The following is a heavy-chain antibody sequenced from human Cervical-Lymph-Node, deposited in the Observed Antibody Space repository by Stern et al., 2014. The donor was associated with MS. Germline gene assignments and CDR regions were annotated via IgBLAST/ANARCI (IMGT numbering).Heavy chain of an antibody. D-gene: IGHD4-17*01. CDR1: GGSISRGDHY. CDR3: VGEHEYGFYVE. Sequence: QVQLQESGPGLVRPSQTLSVTCSVSGGSISRGDHYWTWIRQSPGKGLAWIGHIYHSGLPKYYPSFKVRFTISEDSSKNHFSLKLPSVTAAYTAVYYCVGEHEYGFYVEWGQGTQVIVSS. CDR2: IYHSGLP. V-gene: IGHV4-30-4*01. J-gene: IGHJ4*02.